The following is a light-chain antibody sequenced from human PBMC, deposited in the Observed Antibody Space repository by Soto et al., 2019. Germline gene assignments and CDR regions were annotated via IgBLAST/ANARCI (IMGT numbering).Light chain of an antibody. CDR1: QSITTW. Sequence: GARVTISCRARQSITTWLAWYQQRPGKAPKLLIYDVSSLQSGVPSRFSGSGSGTEFTLTISSLQPDDFANYYCRHYKMYYPWTFGQGTKVDIK. J-gene: IGKJ1*01. CDR2: DVS. CDR3: RHYKMYYPWT. V-gene: IGKV1-5*01.